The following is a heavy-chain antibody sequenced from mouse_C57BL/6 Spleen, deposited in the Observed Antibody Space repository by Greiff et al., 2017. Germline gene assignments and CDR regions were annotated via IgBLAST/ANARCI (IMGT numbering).Heavy chain of an antibody. V-gene: IGHV1-82*01. Sequence: QVQLQQSGPELVKPGASVKISCKASGYAFSSSWMNWVKQRPGKGLEWIGRIYPGDGDTNYNGKFKGKATLTADESSSTAYMQLSSLTSEDSAVYFCASFTTVVATEAMDYWGQGTSVTVSS. D-gene: IGHD1-1*01. CDR1: GYAFSSSW. CDR2: IYPGDGDT. CDR3: ASFTTVVATEAMDY. J-gene: IGHJ4*01.